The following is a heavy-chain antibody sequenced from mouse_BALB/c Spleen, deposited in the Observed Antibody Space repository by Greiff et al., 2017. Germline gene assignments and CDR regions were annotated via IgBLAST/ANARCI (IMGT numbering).Heavy chain of an antibody. Sequence: EVQRVESGGGLVKPGGSLKLSCAASGFTFSDYYMYWVRQTPEKRLEWVATISDGGSYTYYPDSVKGRFTISRDNAKNNLYLQMSSLKSEDTAMYYGARGGGYGSFAWFAYWGQGTLVTVSA. D-gene: IGHD1-1*01. CDR1: GFTFSDYY. CDR3: ARGGGYGSFAWFAY. J-gene: IGHJ3*01. CDR2: ISDGGSYT. V-gene: IGHV5-4*02.